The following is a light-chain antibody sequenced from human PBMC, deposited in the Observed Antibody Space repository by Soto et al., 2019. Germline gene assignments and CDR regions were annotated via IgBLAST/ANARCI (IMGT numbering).Light chain of an antibody. J-gene: IGKJ1*01. Sequence: EIVMTQSPATLSVSPGERATLSCRPSQSVSSNLAWYQQKPGQAPRLLIYGASTRATGIPARFSGSGSGTEFTLTISSLQSEDFAVYYCQQYNNWSWTFGQGTKVEIK. CDR1: QSVSSN. CDR2: GAS. V-gene: IGKV3-15*01. CDR3: QQYNNWSWT.